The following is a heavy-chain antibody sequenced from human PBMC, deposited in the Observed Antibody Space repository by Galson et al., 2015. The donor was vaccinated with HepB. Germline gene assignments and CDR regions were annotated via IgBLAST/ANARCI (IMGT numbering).Heavy chain of an antibody. Sequence: SLRLSCAASGFTFSSYSMNWVRQAPGKGPEWVSSISGSSSYIYYADSVKGRFTISRDNAKNSLYLQMNSLRAEDTAVYYCARDTVVVPAAPLPYYYGMDVWGQGTTVTVSS. D-gene: IGHD2-2*01. CDR1: GFTFSSYS. V-gene: IGHV3-21*01. CDR2: ISGSSSYI. CDR3: ARDTVVVPAAPLPYYYGMDV. J-gene: IGHJ6*02.